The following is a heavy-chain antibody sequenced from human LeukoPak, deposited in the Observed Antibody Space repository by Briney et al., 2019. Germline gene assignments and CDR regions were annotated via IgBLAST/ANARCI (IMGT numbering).Heavy chain of an antibody. CDR1: GYTFTSYA. Sequence: ASVKVSCKASGYTFTSYAMNWVRQAPGQGLEWMGWISTDIGITVYAQRLQGRVTMTTDRSTSTAYMELRSLRCDDTAVYYCARSSEWDTTRNNWFDPWGQGTLVTVSS. J-gene: IGHJ5*02. V-gene: IGHV1-18*01. D-gene: IGHD5-18*01. CDR2: ISTDIGIT. CDR3: ARSSEWDTTRNNWFDP.